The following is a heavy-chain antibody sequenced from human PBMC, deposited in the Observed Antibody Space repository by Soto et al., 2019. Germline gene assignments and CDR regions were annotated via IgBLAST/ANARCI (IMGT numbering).Heavy chain of an antibody. CDR2: INHSGST. D-gene: IGHD3-9*01. Sequence: SETLRLTWAVDGGSCGGYDGSWIRQPPGKGLEWIGEINHSGSTNYNPSLKGRVTISVDKSKNQFSLKLSSVTAADTAVYYCARDVSYYDILAAHPLMRGTAVWGQGTTVTVSS. J-gene: IGHJ6*02. CDR1: GGSCGGYD. CDR3: ARDVSYYDILAAHPLMRGTAV. V-gene: IGHV4-34*01.